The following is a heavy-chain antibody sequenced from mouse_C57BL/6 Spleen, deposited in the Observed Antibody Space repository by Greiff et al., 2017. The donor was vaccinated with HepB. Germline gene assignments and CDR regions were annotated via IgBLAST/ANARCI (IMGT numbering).Heavy chain of an antibody. CDR2: ISYDGSN. V-gene: IGHV3-6*01. J-gene: IGHJ3*01. Sequence: EVQVVESGPGLVKPSQSLSLTCSVTGYSITSGYYWNWIRQFPGNKLEWMGYISYDGSNNYNPSLKNRISITRDTSKNQFFLKLNSVTTEDTATYYCARGDYDYAFAYWGQGTLVTVSA. CDR3: ARGDYDYAFAY. CDR1: GYSITSGYY. D-gene: IGHD2-4*01.